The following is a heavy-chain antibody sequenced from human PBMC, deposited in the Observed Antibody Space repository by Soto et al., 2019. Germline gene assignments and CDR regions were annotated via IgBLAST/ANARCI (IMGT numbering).Heavy chain of an antibody. CDR3: AKWRYCSGGSCYAPDDY. D-gene: IGHD2-15*01. Sequence: VQLLESGGGLVQPGGSLRLSCAASGFTFSSYAMSWVRQAPGKGLEWVSTISGSGGSTYYADSVKGRFTISRDNSKNTLYLQMNSLRAEDTAVYYCAKWRYCSGGSCYAPDDYWGQGTLVTVSS. CDR2: ISGSGGST. CDR1: GFTFSSYA. J-gene: IGHJ4*02. V-gene: IGHV3-23*01.